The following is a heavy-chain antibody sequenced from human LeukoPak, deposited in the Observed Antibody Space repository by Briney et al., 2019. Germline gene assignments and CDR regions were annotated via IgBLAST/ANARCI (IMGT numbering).Heavy chain of an antibody. CDR1: GFTFRTYW. Sequence: GGSLRLSCAASGFTFRTYWMSWVRQAPGKGLEWVANINQDGSETFYVDSVKGRFTISRDNARNSLYLQMNSLRAEDTAVYYCARDFGSLEYYFDYWGQGTLVTVSS. CDR2: INQDGSET. CDR3: ARDFGSLEYYFDY. V-gene: IGHV3-7*01. J-gene: IGHJ4*02. D-gene: IGHD3-10*01.